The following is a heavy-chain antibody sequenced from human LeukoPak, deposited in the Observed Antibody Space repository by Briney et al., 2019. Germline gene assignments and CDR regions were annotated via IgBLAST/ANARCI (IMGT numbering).Heavy chain of an antibody. CDR2: ISYDGSNK. CDR1: GFTFSSHW. Sequence: GGSLSLSCAASGFTFSSHWMSWVRQAPGKGLEWVAVISYDGSNKYYAGSVKGRFTISRDNSKNTLYLQMNSLRAEDTAVYYCAKGISPGYYDSSGYYAGLDYWGQGTLVTVSS. D-gene: IGHD3-22*01. V-gene: IGHV3-30*18. CDR3: AKGISPGYYDSSGYYAGLDY. J-gene: IGHJ4*02.